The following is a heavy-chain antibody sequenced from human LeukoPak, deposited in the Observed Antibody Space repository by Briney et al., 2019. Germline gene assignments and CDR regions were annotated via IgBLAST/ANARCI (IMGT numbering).Heavy chain of an antibody. CDR3: AKDSGTLLSNYFDY. CDR2: ISYDGSNK. Sequence: PGGSLRLSCAASGFTFSSYGMHWVRQAPGKGLEWVAVISYDGSNKYYADSVKGRFTISRDNSKNTLYLQMNSLRAEDTAVYYCAKDSGTLLSNYFDYWGQGTLVTVSS. V-gene: IGHV3-30*18. D-gene: IGHD2-15*01. J-gene: IGHJ4*02. CDR1: GFTFSSYG.